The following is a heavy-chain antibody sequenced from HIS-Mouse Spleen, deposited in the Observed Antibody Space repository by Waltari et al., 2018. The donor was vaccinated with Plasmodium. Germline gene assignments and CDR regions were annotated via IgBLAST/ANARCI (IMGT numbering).Heavy chain of an antibody. D-gene: IGHD6-19*01. J-gene: IGHJ3*02. CDR2: VSAYNGNT. Sequence: QVQLVQSGAEVKKPGASVKVSCKASGYTFTNYGLSWVRQAPGQGLGWMGWVSAYNGNTNEAQKLQGRLTTTTDTSTSTAYMEVRSLRSDDTAVYYCARGSAGDAFDIWGQGTMVTVSS. V-gene: IGHV1-18*01. CDR1: GYTFTNYG. CDR3: ARGSAGDAFDI.